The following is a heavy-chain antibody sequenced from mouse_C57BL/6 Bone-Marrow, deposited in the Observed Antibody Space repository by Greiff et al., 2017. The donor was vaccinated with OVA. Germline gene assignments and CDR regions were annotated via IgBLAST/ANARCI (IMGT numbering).Heavy chain of an antibody. CDR1: EYESLPHN. CDR3: ARLNDYDAY. V-gene: IGHV5-2*01. D-gene: IGHD2-4*01. CDR2: INSDGGST. Sequence: EVKLMESGGGLVHPGESLNLSCKPIEYESLPHNMFWVGKTPEKRLELVAAINSDGGSTYYPDTMERRFIISRDNTKKTLYLQMSSLRSEDTALYYCARLNDYDAYWGQGTLVTVSA. J-gene: IGHJ3*01.